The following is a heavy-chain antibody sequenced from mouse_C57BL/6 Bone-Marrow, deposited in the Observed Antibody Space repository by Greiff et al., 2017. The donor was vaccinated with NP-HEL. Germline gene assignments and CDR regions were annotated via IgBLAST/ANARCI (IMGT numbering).Heavy chain of an antibody. Sequence: VQLQQPGAELVKPGASVKVSCKASGYTFTSYWMHWVKQRPGQGLEWIGRIHPSDSDTNYNQKFKGTATLIVDKSSSTAYMQLSSLTSEDSAVYYCAIMITTVPLFDNWGQGTALTVSS. CDR2: IHPSDSDT. CDR1: GYTFTSYW. D-gene: IGHD1-1*01. V-gene: IGHV1-74*01. J-gene: IGHJ2*01. CDR3: AIMITTVPLFDN.